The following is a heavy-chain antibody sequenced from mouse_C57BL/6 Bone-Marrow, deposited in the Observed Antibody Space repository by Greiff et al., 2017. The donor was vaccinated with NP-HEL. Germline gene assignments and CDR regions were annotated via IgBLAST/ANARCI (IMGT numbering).Heavy chain of an antibody. CDR3: TTRDYGSSYDAMDY. CDR1: GFNIKDDY. CDR2: IDPENGDT. J-gene: IGHJ4*01. V-gene: IGHV14-4*01. D-gene: IGHD1-1*01. Sequence: QLQQSGAELVRPGASVKLSCTASGFNIKDDYMHWVKQRPEQGLEWIGWIDPENGDTEYASKFQGKATITADTSSNTAYLQLSSLTSEDTAVYYCTTRDYGSSYDAMDYWGQGTSVTVSS.